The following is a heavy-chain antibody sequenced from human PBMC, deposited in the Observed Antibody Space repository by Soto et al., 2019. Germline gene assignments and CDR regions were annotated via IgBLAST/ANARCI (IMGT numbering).Heavy chain of an antibody. V-gene: IGHV3-9*01. D-gene: IGHD2-15*01. CDR1: GFSLDHYA. CDR2: ISCDSGVI. CDR3: VKDNVGVYCSGGSCYFDY. Sequence: GGSLRLSCVASGFSLDHYAMHWVRQAPGKGLEWVSGISCDSGVIDYADSVRGRFTISRDNAKNSLYLQMTSLRAEDTALYYCVKDNVGVYCSGGSCYFDYWGQGSLVTVSS. J-gene: IGHJ4*02.